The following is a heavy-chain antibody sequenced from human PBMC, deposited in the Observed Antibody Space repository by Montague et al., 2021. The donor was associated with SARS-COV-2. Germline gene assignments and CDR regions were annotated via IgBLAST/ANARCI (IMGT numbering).Heavy chain of an antibody. D-gene: IGHD3-3*01. CDR1: GHSIWSSDW. J-gene: IGHJ3*02. CDR2: VNHSGST. Sequence: SETLSLTCSVSGHSIWSSDWWTWVRQPPGKGLEWIGEVNHSGSTNYNPSLKSRVTISVDTTKNQFSLKMNSASAADTAVYYCARGHVTIFGVLIMLPAAGALDIWGRGTMVSVSS. CDR3: ARGHVTIFGVLIMLPAAGALDI. V-gene: IGHV4-4*02.